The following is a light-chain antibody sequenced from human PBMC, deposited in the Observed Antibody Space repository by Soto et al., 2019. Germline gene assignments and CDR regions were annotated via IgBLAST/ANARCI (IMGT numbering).Light chain of an antibody. CDR2: SNG. CDR1: SSNIGTGYD. J-gene: IGLJ1*01. V-gene: IGLV1-40*01. CDR3: QSYDSSLSSYV. Sequence: QSVLTQPPSVSGAPGQRVTISCTGSSSNIGTGYDVHWYQQLPGTAPKLLIYSNGNRPSGVPDRFSGSKSGTSASLAITGLQAEDEADYYCQSYDSSLSSYVFGTGTKVTVL.